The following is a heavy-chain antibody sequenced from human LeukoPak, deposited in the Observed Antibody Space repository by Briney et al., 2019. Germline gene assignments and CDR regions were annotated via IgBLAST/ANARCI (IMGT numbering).Heavy chain of an antibody. CDR1: GGTFSSYA. CDR2: IIPIFGTA. Sequence: SVKVSCKASGGTFSSYASSWVRQAPGQALEWMGGIIPIFGTANHAQKFQGRVTITADESTSTAYMELSSLRSEDTAVYYCARELADGDYAWFDPWGQGTLVTVSS. J-gene: IGHJ5*02. D-gene: IGHD4-17*01. V-gene: IGHV1-69*13. CDR3: ARELADGDYAWFDP.